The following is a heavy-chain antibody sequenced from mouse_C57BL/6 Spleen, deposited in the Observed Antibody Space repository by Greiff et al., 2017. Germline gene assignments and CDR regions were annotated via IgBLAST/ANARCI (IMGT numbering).Heavy chain of an antibody. CDR2: IDPSDSYT. V-gene: IGHV1-69*01. Sequence: VQLQQPGAELVMPGASVKLSCKASGYTFTSYWMHWVKQRPGQGLEWIGEIDPSDSYTNYNQKFKGKSTLTVDKSSSTAYMQLSSLTSEDSAVXYCARGYDFCLAYWGQGTLVTVSA. CDR1: GYTFTSYW. D-gene: IGHD2-4*01. J-gene: IGHJ3*01. CDR3: ARGYDFCLAY.